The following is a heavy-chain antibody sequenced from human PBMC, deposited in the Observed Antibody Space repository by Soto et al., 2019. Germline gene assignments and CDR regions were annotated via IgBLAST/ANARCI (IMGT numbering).Heavy chain of an antibody. CDR3: AHSAKMRGSFYFDY. J-gene: IGHJ4*02. CDR1: GFSLRTSGVG. Sequence: ESGTTLGNHTHTLTLSCTFSGFSLRTSGVGVGWIRQPPGKALEWLALIYWNDDKRYSPSLKSRLTITQDTSKNQVVLTMTNMDPVDKATYYCAHSAKMRGSFYFDYWGQGTLVTVSP. CDR2: IYWNDDK. D-gene: IGHD1-26*01. V-gene: IGHV2-5*01.